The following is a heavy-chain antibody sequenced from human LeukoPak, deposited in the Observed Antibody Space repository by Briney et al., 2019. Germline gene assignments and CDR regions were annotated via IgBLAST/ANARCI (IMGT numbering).Heavy chain of an antibody. D-gene: IGHD2-2*01. CDR3: AGTRYCSSASCQTTAP. J-gene: IGHJ5*02. V-gene: IGHV4-61*02. CDR1: GGSISGGRDY. Sequence: PSETLSLTCPVSGGSISGGRDYWSWIRQPAGKGLGGIWRIHTSGRTNYNPSLKSRVTISVDTSKNQFSLKLSSVTAADTAVYYCAGTRYCSSASCQTTAPWGQGTLVTVSS. CDR2: IHTSGRT.